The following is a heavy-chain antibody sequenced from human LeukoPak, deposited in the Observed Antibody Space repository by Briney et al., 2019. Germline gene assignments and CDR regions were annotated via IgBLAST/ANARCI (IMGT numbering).Heavy chain of an antibody. V-gene: IGHV1-46*01. Sequence: ASVKVSCKASGYTFTSYYMHWVRQAPEQGLEWMGIINPSGGSTSYAQRFQGRVTMTRDTSTSTVYMELSSLRSEDTAVYYCARTRAPLRFLEWLGSVDPWGQGTQVTVSS. J-gene: IGHJ5*02. CDR1: GYTFTSYY. CDR2: INPSGGST. CDR3: ARTRAPLRFLEWLGSVDP. D-gene: IGHD3-3*01.